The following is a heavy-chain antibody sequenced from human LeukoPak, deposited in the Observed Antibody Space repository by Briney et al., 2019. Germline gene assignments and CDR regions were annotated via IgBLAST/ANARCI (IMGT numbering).Heavy chain of an antibody. CDR2: IGTDGSYI. Sequence: GGSLRLSCAASGFTFSSHNMNWVCQAPMKGLEWVSSIGTDGSYIYYADSVQGRFTISRDNAKNSLYLQMNSRTAEDTAVYYCARKMKTGDRVGTFDIWGQGTMVTVSS. J-gene: IGHJ3*02. CDR1: GFTFSSHN. V-gene: IGHV3-21*01. CDR3: ARKMKTGDRVGTFDI. D-gene: IGHD1-1*01.